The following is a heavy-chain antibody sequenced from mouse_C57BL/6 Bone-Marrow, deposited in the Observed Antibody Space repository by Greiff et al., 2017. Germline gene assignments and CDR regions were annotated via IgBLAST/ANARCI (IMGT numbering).Heavy chain of an antibody. D-gene: IGHD1-1*01. CDR1: GFNIKDYY. J-gene: IGHJ1*03. CDR3: ARPIATVVATDWYFDV. Sequence: VQLQQSGAELVKPGASVKLSCTASGFNIKDYYMHWVKQRPEQGLAWIGRIDPEDGETKYAPKFQGKATITADTSSNTAYLQLSSLTSDDTAVYYCARPIATVVATDWYFDVWGTGTTVTVSS. CDR2: IDPEDGET. V-gene: IGHV14-2*01.